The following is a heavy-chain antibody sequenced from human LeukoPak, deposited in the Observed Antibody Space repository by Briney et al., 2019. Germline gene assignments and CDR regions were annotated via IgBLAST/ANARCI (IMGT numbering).Heavy chain of an antibody. Sequence: PGGSLRLSCAASGFTFSDYYMSWIRQAPGKGLEWISYISSSGSTIDYADSVKGRFTISRDNAKNSLSLQMNSLRDDDTAVYYCASGYTDLGGDYAMDVWGQGTTVTVS. D-gene: IGHD5-18*01. CDR1: GFTFSDYY. V-gene: IGHV3-11*01. CDR2: ISSSGSTI. J-gene: IGHJ6*02. CDR3: ASGYTDLGGDYAMDV.